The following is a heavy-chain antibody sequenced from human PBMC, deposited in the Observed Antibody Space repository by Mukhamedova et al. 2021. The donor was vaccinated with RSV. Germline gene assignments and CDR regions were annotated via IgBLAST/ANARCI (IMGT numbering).Heavy chain of an antibody. J-gene: IGHJ6*02. D-gene: IGHD1-26*01. CDR3: VRQVGGVQVTAPPPYYYYGMDA. V-gene: IGHV5-51*01. Sequence: EWMGIIYPGDSDTRYSPSFQGQVTLSVDKSISTVYLQWRSLKASDTAIYYCVRQVGGVQVTAPPPYYYYGMDAWGQGTTVIVSS. CDR2: IYPGDSDT.